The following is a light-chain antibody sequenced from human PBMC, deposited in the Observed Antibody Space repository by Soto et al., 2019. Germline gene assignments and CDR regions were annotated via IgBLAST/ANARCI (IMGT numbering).Light chain of an antibody. J-gene: IGKJ4*01. CDR1: QGIKND. Sequence: AIQMTQSPSSLSASVGDRVTITCRASQGIKNDLGWYQQKPGKAPKLLISAASSLESGVPSRFSGSGSGTDFTLTITSLQPEDFATYYCLQDYNYPFTFGGGTRVEV. CDR3: LQDYNYPFT. CDR2: AAS. V-gene: IGKV1-6*01.